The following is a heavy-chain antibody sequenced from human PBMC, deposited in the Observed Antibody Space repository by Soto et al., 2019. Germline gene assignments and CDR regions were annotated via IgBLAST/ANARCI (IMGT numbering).Heavy chain of an antibody. Sequence: GGSLRLSCTSSGFTFNTYGMFWARQAPGTGLEWVAGIWYDGSYRYYVDSVKGRFTVSRVNSKNTVYLEMNNLRGDDTAVYYCARISGSGHLGWFDPWGQGSLVTVSS. D-gene: IGHD3-10*01. CDR3: ARISGSGHLGWFDP. CDR2: IWYDGSYR. CDR1: GFTFNTYG. V-gene: IGHV3-33*01. J-gene: IGHJ5*02.